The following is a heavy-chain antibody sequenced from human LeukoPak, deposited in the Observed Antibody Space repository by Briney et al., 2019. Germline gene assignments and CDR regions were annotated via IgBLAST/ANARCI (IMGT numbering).Heavy chain of an antibody. CDR3: ARGYYYDSSGYSPGRPSDY. CDR2: IYYSGST. CDR1: GGSISSSSYY. J-gene: IGHJ4*02. Sequence: SETLSLTCTVSGGSISSSSYYWGWIRQPPGKGLEWIGSIYYSGSTYYNPSLKSRVTISVDTSKNQFSLKLSSVTAADTAVYYCARGYYYDSSGYSPGRPSDYWGQGTLVTVSS. D-gene: IGHD3-22*01. V-gene: IGHV4-39*01.